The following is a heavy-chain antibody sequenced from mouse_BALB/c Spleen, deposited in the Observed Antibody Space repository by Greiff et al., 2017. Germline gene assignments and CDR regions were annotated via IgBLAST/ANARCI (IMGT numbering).Heavy chain of an antibody. CDR3: ARRGTYGNYEAY. D-gene: IGHD2-1*01. J-gene: IGHJ3*01. Sequence: EVNVVESGGDLVKPGGSLKLSCAASGFTFSSYGMSWVRQTPDKRLEWVATISSGGSYTYYPDSVKGRFTISRDNAKNTLYLQMSSLKSEDTAMYYCARRGTYGNYEAYWGQGTLVTVSA. CDR2: ISSGGSYT. V-gene: IGHV5-6*02. CDR1: GFTFSSYG.